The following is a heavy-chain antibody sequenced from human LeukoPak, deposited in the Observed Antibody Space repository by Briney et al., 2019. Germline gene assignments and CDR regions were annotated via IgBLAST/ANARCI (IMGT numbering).Heavy chain of an antibody. Sequence: ASVKVSCKASGYTFTSYGISWVRQAPGQGLEWVGWISAYNGNTNYAQKLQGRVTMTTDTSTSTAYMELRSLRSDDTAVYYCARGPLYIVVVPATYNWFDPWGQGTLVTVSS. D-gene: IGHD2-2*01. CDR2: ISAYNGNT. J-gene: IGHJ5*02. CDR3: ARGPLYIVVVPATYNWFDP. V-gene: IGHV1-18*01. CDR1: GYTFTSYG.